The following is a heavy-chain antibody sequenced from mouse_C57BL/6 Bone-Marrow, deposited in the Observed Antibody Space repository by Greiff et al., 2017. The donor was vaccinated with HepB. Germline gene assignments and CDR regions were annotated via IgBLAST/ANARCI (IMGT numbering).Heavy chain of an antibody. CDR2: IYPRSGNT. J-gene: IGHJ2*01. CDR1: GYTFTSYG. CDR3: ARKDYARLYYFDY. Sequence: VKLVESGAELARPGASVKLSCKASGYTFTSYGISWVKQRTGQGLEWIGEIYPRSGNTYYNEKFKGKATLTADKSSSTAYMELRSLTSEDSAVYFCARKDYARLYYFDYWGQGTTLTVSS. D-gene: IGHD2-4*01. V-gene: IGHV1-81*01.